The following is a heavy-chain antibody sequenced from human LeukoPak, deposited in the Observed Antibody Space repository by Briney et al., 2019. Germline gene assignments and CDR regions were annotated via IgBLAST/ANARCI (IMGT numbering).Heavy chain of an antibody. CDR2: IYYSGST. V-gene: IGHV4-31*03. J-gene: IGHJ4*02. Sequence: SETLSLTCTVSGGSISSGGYYWSWIRQHPGKGLEWIGYIYYSGSTYYNPSLKSRVTISVDTSKNQFSLKLSSVTAADTAVYYCARMDSGYYRYDYWAREPWSPSPQ. CDR1: GGSISSGGYY. CDR3: ARMDSGYYRYDY. D-gene: IGHD3-22*01.